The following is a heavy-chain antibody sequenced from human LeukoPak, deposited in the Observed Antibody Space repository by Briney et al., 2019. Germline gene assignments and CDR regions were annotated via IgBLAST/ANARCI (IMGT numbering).Heavy chain of an antibody. CDR3: GRDTYGSGRGGLDY. CDR1: GFTFSSYA. V-gene: IGHV3-30*04. Sequence: PGGSLRLSCAASGFTFSSYAMHWVRQAPGKGLEWVAVISYDGSNKYYADSVKGRFTISRDNSKNTLYLQMNSLRAEDTAVYYWGRDTYGSGRGGLDYWGQGTLVTVSS. D-gene: IGHD3-10*01. J-gene: IGHJ4*02. CDR2: ISYDGSNK.